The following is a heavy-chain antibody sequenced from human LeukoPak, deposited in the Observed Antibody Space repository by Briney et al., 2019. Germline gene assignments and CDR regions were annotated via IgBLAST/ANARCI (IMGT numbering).Heavy chain of an antibody. V-gene: IGHV4-31*03. J-gene: IGHJ4*02. Sequence: PSETLSLTCTVSGGSISSGGYYWSWIRQHPGKGLEWIGYIYYSGSTYHNPSLKSRVTISVDTSKNQFSLKLSSVTAADTAVYHCARDPFVVVSPAGYDYWGQGTLVTVSS. CDR2: IYYSGST. CDR1: GGSISSGGYY. D-gene: IGHD3-22*01. CDR3: ARDPFVVVSPAGYDY.